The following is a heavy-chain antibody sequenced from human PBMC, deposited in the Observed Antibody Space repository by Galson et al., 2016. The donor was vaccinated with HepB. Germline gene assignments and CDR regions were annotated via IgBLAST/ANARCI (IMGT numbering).Heavy chain of an antibody. CDR1: GGTFSSYA. CDR3: AGGRVVIPALYYFEY. CDR2: IIPIYDTA. J-gene: IGHJ4*02. Sequence: SVKVSCKASGGTFSSYAISWVRQAPGQGLEWMGGIIPIYDTANYAQKFQGRVTITADESTSTAYMELSSLGSEDPAVYYCAGGRVVIPALYYFEYWGQGTLVTVSS. V-gene: IGHV1-69*13. D-gene: IGHD2-2*01.